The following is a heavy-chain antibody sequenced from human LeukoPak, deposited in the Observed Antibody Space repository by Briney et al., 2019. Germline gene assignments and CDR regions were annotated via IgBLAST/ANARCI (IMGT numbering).Heavy chain of an antibody. CDR1: GFTFSSYS. D-gene: IGHD3-22*01. CDR3: ARSGYYYDSSGYYFDY. Sequence: GGSLRLSCAASGFTFSSYSMNWVRQAPGKGLEWVPSISSSSSYIYYADSVKGRFTISRDNAKNSLYLQMNSLRAEDTAVYYCARSGYYYDSSGYYFDYWGQGTLVTVSS. V-gene: IGHV3-21*01. CDR2: ISSSSSYI. J-gene: IGHJ4*02.